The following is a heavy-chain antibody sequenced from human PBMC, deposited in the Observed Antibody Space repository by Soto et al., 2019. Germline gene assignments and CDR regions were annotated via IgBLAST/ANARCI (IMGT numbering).Heavy chain of an antibody. CDR3: ARDLNRFRGYYGMDV. J-gene: IGHJ6*02. Sequence: ASVKVSCKASGYTFTSYGISWVRQAPGQGLEWMGWISAYNGNTNYAQKLQGRVTMTTDTSTSTAYMELRSLRSDDTAVYYCARDLNRFRGYYGMDVWGQGTTVTVSS. CDR2: ISAYNGNT. CDR1: GYTFTSYG. D-gene: IGHD3-16*01. V-gene: IGHV1-18*01.